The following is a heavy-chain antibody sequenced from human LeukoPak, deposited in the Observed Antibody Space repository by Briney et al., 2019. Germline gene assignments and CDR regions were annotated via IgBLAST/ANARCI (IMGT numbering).Heavy chain of an antibody. Sequence: SETLSLTYTVSGGSISSYSLSWIRQPAGKGLEWIGRLYSSGSTNYNPSLKSRVTMSVDTSKNQFSLNLSSVTAADTAVYYCADFDFDFWGQGTLVTVSS. V-gene: IGHV4-4*07. J-gene: IGHJ4*02. CDR1: GGSISSYS. CDR2: LYSSGST. CDR3: ADFDFDF.